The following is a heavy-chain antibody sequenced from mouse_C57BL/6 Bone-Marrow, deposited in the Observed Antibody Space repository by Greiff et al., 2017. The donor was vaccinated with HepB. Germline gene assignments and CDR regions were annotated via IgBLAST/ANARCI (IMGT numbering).Heavy chain of an antibody. CDR3: ARINYYYGSSHWYFDV. V-gene: IGHV8-8*01. CDR2: IWWDDDK. Sequence: QVTLKVSGPGILQPSQTLSLTCSFSGFSPSTFGMGVGWIRQPSGKGLEWLAHIWWDDDKYYNPALKSRLTISKDTSKNQVFLKIANVDTADTATYYCARINYYYGSSHWYFDVWGTGTTVTVSS. CDR1: GFSPSTFGMG. D-gene: IGHD1-1*01. J-gene: IGHJ1*03.